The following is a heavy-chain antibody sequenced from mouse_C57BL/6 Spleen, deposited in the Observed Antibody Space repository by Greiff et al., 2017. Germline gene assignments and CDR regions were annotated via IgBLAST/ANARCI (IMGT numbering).Heavy chain of an antibody. Sequence: QVTLKVCGPGILQSSQTLSLTCSFSGFSLSTSGMGVSWIRQPSGKGLEWLAHIYWDDDKRYNPSLKSRLTISKDTSRNQVFLKITSVDTADTATYYCARRDYDSYYFDYWGQGTTLTVSS. J-gene: IGHJ2*01. V-gene: IGHV8-12*01. D-gene: IGHD2-4*01. CDR3: ARRDYDSYYFDY. CDR2: IYWDDDK. CDR1: GFSLSTSGMG.